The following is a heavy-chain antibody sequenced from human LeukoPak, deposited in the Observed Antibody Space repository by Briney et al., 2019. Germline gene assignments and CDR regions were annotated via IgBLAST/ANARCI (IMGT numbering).Heavy chain of an antibody. Sequence: ASVKVSCKASGYTFTGYYMHWVRQAPGQGLEWMGWINPNSGGTNYAQKFQGRVTMTRDTSISTAYMELNRLRSDDTAVYYCARARGYSGYDYSFWGQGTLVTVSS. CDR3: ARARGYSGYDYSF. CDR2: INPNSGGT. V-gene: IGHV1-2*02. D-gene: IGHD5-12*01. J-gene: IGHJ1*01. CDR1: GYTFTGYY.